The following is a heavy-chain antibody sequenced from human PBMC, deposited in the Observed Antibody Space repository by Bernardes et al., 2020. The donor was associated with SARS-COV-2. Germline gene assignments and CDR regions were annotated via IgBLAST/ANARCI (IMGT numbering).Heavy chain of an antibody. CDR1: GYMFSNYN. CDR2: IYGGNGNT. D-gene: IGHD3-9*01. J-gene: IGHJ4*02. Sequence: AAVKVSCKASGYMFSNYNMHWVRQAPGQRLEWMGWIYGGNGNTKYSENFQDRVTITRDTSASTAYMELSSLRFEDTAVYYCVRDPPADILTGPHDYWGQGALVTVSS. CDR3: VRDPPADILTGPHDY. V-gene: IGHV1-3*01.